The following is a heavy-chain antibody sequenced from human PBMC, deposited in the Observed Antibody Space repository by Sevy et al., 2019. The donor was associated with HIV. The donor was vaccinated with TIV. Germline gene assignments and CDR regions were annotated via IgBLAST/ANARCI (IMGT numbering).Heavy chain of an antibody. CDR2: IRYDGSNK. V-gene: IGHV3-30*02. CDR3: AKFNLSWRYYDILTRQKFDY. D-gene: IGHD3-9*01. Sequence: GGSLRLSCAASGFTFSSYGMHWVRQAPGKGLEWVAFIRYDGSNKYYADSVKGRFTISRDNSKNTLYLQMNSLRAEDTAVYYCAKFNLSWRYYDILTRQKFDYWGQGTLVTVSS. J-gene: IGHJ4*02. CDR1: GFTFSSYG.